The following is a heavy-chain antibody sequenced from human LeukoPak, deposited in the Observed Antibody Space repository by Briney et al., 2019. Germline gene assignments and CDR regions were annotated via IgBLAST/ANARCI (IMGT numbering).Heavy chain of an antibody. CDR1: GFTFSSYG. CDR2: ISYDGSNK. V-gene: IGHV3-30*03. Sequence: GRSLRLSCAASGFTFSSYGMHWVRQAPGKGLEWVAVISYDGSNKYYADSVKGRFTISRDNSKNTLYLQMNSLRAEDTAVYYCARDGGLHTNFDYWGQGTLLTVSS. CDR3: ARDGGLHTNFDY. J-gene: IGHJ4*02. D-gene: IGHD2-15*01.